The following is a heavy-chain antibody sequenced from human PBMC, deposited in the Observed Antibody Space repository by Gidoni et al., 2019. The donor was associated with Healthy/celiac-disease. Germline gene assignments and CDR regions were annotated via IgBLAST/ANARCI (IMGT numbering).Heavy chain of an antibody. D-gene: IGHD2-2*01. Sequence: QVQLVQSGAELKKPGASGKVSCKASGYTFTSYDINWVRRATGRGLEWMGWMNPNSGNIGYAQKCQGRVTMTRNTAVGTGYMQLSSRRSGDTAMYYCARVRTGYCSSTSCYRRVGFDPWGQGPLVTVSS. CDR2: MNPNSGNI. V-gene: IGHV1-8*01. J-gene: IGHJ5*02. CDR1: GYTFTSYD. CDR3: ARVRTGYCSSTSCYRRVGFDP.